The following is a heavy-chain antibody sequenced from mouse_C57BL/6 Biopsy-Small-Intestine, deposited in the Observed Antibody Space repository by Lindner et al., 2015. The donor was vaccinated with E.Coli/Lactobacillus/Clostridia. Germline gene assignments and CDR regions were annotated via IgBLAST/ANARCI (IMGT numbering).Heavy chain of an antibody. Sequence: VQLQESGAELVKPGASVKLSCKASGYTFTTFWMHWVRQRPGRGFEWIGRIDPNSGGTKYNEKFRNKATLTVDKPSSTAYMQLSSLTSEDSAVYYCARRYYGSSYYYAVDYWGHGTSVTVSS. CDR1: GYTFTTFW. CDR3: ARRYYGSSYYYAVDY. J-gene: IGHJ4*01. V-gene: IGHV1-72*01. CDR2: IDPNSGGT. D-gene: IGHD1-1*01.